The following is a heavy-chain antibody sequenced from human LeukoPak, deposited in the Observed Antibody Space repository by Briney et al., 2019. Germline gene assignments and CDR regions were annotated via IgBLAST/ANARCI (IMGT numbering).Heavy chain of an antibody. Sequence: ASVKVSCKASGYTFTSNYIHWVRQAPGQGLEWMGMIYPRDGSTSYAQKFQGRVTVTRDTSTNTVHMELSGLRSEDTAVYYCARDQEGFDYWGQGTLVTVSS. J-gene: IGHJ4*02. V-gene: IGHV1-46*01. CDR2: IYPRDGST. CDR3: ARDQEGFDY. CDR1: GYTFTSNY.